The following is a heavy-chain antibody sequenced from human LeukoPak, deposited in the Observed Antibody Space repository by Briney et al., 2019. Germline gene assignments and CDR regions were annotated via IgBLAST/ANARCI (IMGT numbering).Heavy chain of an antibody. CDR3: ARVDYYDSSGYYPGFDP. D-gene: IGHD3-22*01. J-gene: IGHJ5*02. V-gene: IGHV1-2*02. Sequence: ASVKVSCKASGYTFTGYYMHRVRQAPGQGLEWMGWINPNSGGTNYAQKFQGRVTMTRDTSISTAYMELSRLRSDDTAVYYCARVDYYDSSGYYPGFDPWGQGTLVTVSS. CDR1: GYTFTGYY. CDR2: INPNSGGT.